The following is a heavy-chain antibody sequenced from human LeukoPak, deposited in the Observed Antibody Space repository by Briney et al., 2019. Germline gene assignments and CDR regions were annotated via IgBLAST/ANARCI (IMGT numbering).Heavy chain of an antibody. CDR2: IYPGDSDT. CDR1: GYSFTSYL. Sequence: GESLKISCKGSGYSFTSYLIGWVRQMPGKGLEWMGIIYPGDSDTRYSPSFQGQVTISADKSISTAYLQWSSLKASDTAMYYCARQGLWTRLNDAFDIWGQGTMVTVSS. V-gene: IGHV5-51*01. J-gene: IGHJ3*02. D-gene: IGHD5-18*01. CDR3: ARQGLWTRLNDAFDI.